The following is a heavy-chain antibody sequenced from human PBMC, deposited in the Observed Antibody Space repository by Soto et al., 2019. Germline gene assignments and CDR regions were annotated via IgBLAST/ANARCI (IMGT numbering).Heavy chain of an antibody. J-gene: IGHJ4*02. V-gene: IGHV3-9*01. D-gene: IGHD2-2*01. CDR3: AKGTMVGEYQLLSAYFDY. Sequence: PGGSLRLSCAASGFTFDDYAIHWVRQAPGKGLEWVSGISWNSGSIGYADSVKGRFTISRDNAKNSLYLQMNSLRAEDAALYYCAKGTMVGEYQLLSAYFDYWGQGTLVPVSS. CDR1: GFTFDDYA. CDR2: ISWNSGSI.